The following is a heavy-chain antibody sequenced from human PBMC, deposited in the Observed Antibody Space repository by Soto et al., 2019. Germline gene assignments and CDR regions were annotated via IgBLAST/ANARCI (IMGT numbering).Heavy chain of an antibody. Sequence: GSLRLSCAASGFTFSSYAMSWVRQAPGKGLEWVSAISGSGGSTYYADSVKGRFTISRDNSKNTLYLQMNSLRAEDTAVYYCAKGLSILYGDYEGDYYYYYGMDVWGQGTTVTVSS. CDR1: GFTFSSYA. CDR2: ISGSGGST. CDR3: AKGLSILYGDYEGDYYYYYGMDV. V-gene: IGHV3-23*01. J-gene: IGHJ6*02. D-gene: IGHD4-17*01.